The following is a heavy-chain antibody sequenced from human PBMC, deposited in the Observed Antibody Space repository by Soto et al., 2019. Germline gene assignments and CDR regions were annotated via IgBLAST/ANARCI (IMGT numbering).Heavy chain of an antibody. CDR2: MNPNSGNT. CDR3: ARKSRGGMFWSGYSKYYFDY. D-gene: IGHD3-3*01. V-gene: IGHV1-8*01. Sequence: QVQLVQSGAEVKKPGASVKVSCKASGYTFTSYDINWVRQATGQGLEWMGWMNPNSGNTGYAQKFQGRVTMTRNTSISTAYMELSSLRSEDTAVYYCARKSRGGMFWSGYSKYYFDYWGQGTLVTVSS. CDR1: GYTFTSYD. J-gene: IGHJ4*02.